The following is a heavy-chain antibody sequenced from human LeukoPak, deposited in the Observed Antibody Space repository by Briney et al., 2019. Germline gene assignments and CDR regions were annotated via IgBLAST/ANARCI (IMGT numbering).Heavy chain of an antibody. V-gene: IGHV4-59*08. CDR2: IYYSGST. J-gene: IGHJ4*02. CDR1: GGSISSYY. Sequence: KPSETLSLTCTVSGGSISSYYWSWIRQPPGKGLEWIGYIYYSGSTTYNPSLKSRVTISVDTSKNQFSLKVSSVTAADTAVYYCVRRSTVHDFDYWGQGTLVTVSS. CDR3: VRRSTVHDFDY. D-gene: IGHD1-1*01.